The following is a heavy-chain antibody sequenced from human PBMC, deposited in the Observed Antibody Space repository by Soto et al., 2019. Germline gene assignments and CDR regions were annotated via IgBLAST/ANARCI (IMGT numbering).Heavy chain of an antibody. D-gene: IGHD2-15*01. Sequence: ASVKVSCKASGYAFTNYNIHWVRQAPGQGLQWMGEVNPSRGTAGYAETFQGRVTMTRNPSTRTVHMVLTSLTPEDTAIYYCARIASAGKTFFDHWGQGXLVTVSS. CDR1: GYAFTNYN. CDR2: VNPSRGTA. CDR3: ARIASAGKTFFDH. J-gene: IGHJ4*02. V-gene: IGHV1-46*01.